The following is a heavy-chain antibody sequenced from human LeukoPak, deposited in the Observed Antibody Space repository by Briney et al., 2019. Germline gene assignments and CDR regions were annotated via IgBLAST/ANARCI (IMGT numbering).Heavy chain of an antibody. CDR2: IRNKANIYTT. Sequence: LSLTCTVSGGSISSSSYYWGWIRQPPGKGLEWVGRIRNKANIYTTEYAASVKGRFTISRDDSKNSLYLQMNSLKTEDTAVYYCARAPNSGTLGEDYWGQGTLVTVSS. J-gene: IGHJ4*02. D-gene: IGHD1-26*01. CDR1: GGSISSSSYY. V-gene: IGHV3-72*01. CDR3: ARAPNSGTLGEDY.